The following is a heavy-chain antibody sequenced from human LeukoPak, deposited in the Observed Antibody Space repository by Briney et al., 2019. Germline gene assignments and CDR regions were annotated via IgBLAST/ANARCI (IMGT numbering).Heavy chain of an antibody. J-gene: IGHJ4*02. V-gene: IGHV3-9*01. Sequence: GRSLRLACAAAGFTFDDYAMRWVRQAPGKGLEWVSGIRCNSGSISYAETFKGRFTITRDNAKNSLYLQMSSLRAEDTALYYCAKEDARYVGGFDYWGQGTLVTVSS. CDR2: IRCNSGSI. CDR3: AKEDARYVGGFDY. CDR1: GFTFDDYA. D-gene: IGHD3-16*01.